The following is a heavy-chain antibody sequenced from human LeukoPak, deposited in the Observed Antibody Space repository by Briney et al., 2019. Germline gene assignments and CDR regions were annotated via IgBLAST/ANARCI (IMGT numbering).Heavy chain of an antibody. Sequence: GGSLRLSCAASGFTFSSYSMNWVRQAPGKGLEWVSSISSSSSYIYYADSVKGRFTISRDNAKNSLYLQMNSLRAEDTAVYYCAREGYCSGGSCYENWFDPWGQGTLVTVSS. CDR3: AREGYCSGGSCYENWFDP. CDR1: GFTFSSYS. CDR2: ISSSSSYI. D-gene: IGHD2-15*01. V-gene: IGHV3-21*01. J-gene: IGHJ5*02.